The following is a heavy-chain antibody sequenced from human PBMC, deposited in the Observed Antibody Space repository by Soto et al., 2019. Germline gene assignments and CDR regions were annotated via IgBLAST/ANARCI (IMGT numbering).Heavy chain of an antibody. J-gene: IGHJ4*02. CDR3: VRFSILVSGRGRGAFFDS. Sequence: VGSLRLSCAASRFTFSNYWMSWVRQVPGKGLAWVSNIKEDGSEKYYVDSVKGRFTISRDNAKNSVHLQMNSLRDEDTAVYYCVRFSILVSGRGRGAFFDSWGQGTPVTVSS. CDR1: RFTFSNYW. D-gene: IGHD6-19*01. V-gene: IGHV3-7*03. CDR2: IKEDGSEK.